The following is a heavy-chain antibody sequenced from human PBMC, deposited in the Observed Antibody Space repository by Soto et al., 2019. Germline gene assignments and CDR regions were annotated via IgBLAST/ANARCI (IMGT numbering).Heavy chain of an antibody. Sequence: VKVSCKVSGYTLTELSMHWVRQAPGKGLEWMGGFDPEDGETIYAQKFQGRVTMTEDTSTDTAYMELSSLRSEDTAVYYCAPSYSSGWYGYFDLWGRGTLVTVSS. D-gene: IGHD6-19*01. V-gene: IGHV1-24*01. CDR3: APSYSSGWYGYFDL. J-gene: IGHJ2*01. CDR2: FDPEDGET. CDR1: GYTLTELS.